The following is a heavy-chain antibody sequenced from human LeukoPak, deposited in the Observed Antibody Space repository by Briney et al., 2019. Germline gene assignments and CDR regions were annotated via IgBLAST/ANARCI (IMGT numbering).Heavy chain of an antibody. D-gene: IGHD3-3*01. CDR3: ARGLYDFWSGYYNDYYYMDV. CDR2: IYTSGST. V-gene: IGHV4-61*02. CDR1: GGSISSGSYY. Sequence: SQTLSLTCTVSGGSISSGSYYWSWIRQPAGKGLEWIGRIYTSGSTNYNPSLKSQVTISVDTSKNQFSLKLSSVTAADTAVYYCARGLYDFWSGYYNDYYYMDVWGKGTTVTVSS. J-gene: IGHJ6*03.